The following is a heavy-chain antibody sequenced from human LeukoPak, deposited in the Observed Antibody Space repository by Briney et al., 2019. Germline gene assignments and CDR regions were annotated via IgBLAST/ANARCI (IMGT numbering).Heavy chain of an antibody. J-gene: IGHJ6*02. Sequence: GGSLRLSCAASGFTVSSNYMSWVRQAPGKGLEWVSVIYSGGSTYYVDSVKGRFTISRDNSKNTLYLQMNSLRAEDTAVYYCARTMYYYYGMDVWGQGTTVTVSS. CDR1: GFTVSSNY. CDR2: IYSGGST. D-gene: IGHD3-10*01. CDR3: ARTMYYYYGMDV. V-gene: IGHV3-53*01.